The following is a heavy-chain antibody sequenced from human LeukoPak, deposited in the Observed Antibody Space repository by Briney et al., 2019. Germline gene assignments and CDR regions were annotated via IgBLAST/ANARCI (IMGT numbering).Heavy chain of an antibody. CDR2: IYCSGST. CDR1: GGSISSSSYY. Sequence: PSETLSLTCTVSGGSISSSSYYWGWIRQPPGKGLEWIGSIYCSGSTYYNPSLKSRVTISVDTSKNQFSLKLSSVTAADTAVYYCAKATSHDAFDIWGQGTMVTVSS. CDR3: AKATSHDAFDI. D-gene: IGHD2-2*01. J-gene: IGHJ3*02. V-gene: IGHV4-39*01.